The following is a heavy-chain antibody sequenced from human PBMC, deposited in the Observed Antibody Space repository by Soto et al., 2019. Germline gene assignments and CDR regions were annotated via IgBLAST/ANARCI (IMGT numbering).Heavy chain of an antibody. CDR2: ISWSGTT. J-gene: IGHJ5*02. D-gene: IGHD3-10*01. V-gene: IGHV4-39*01. Sequence: QLQLQESGPGLVKPSETLSLTCTVSGASITSTNYYWAWIRQPPGKGLEWIGSISWSGTTYYHPSLESRVTISSDKSKNLFALRLGSVTGAARALYYCARLYGSGMGGFGLWGQGTLVTVSS. CDR1: GASITSTNYY. CDR3: ARLYGSGMGGFGL.